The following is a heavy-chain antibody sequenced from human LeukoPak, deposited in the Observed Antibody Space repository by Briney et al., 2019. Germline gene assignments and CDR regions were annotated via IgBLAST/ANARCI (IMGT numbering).Heavy chain of an antibody. V-gene: IGHV4-34*01. CDR2: INHSGST. CDR3: AREGCSSTSCYSY. D-gene: IGHD2-2*02. J-gene: IGHJ4*02. CDR1: GGSFSGYY. Sequence: PSETLSLTCAVYGGSFSGYYWSWIRQPPGKGLEWIGEINHSGSTNYNPSLKSRVTISVDTSKNQFSLKLSSVTAADTAVYYCAREGCSSTSCYSYWGQGTLVTVSP.